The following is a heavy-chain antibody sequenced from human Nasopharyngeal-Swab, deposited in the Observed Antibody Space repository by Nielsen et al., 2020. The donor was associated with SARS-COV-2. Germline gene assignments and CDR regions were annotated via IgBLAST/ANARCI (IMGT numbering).Heavy chain of an antibody. CDR3: AKDYGDYPWYFDY. CDR2: ISYDGSNK. D-gene: IGHD4-17*01. CDR1: GFTFSSYA. V-gene: IGHV3-30-3*02. Sequence: GGSLRLSCAASGFTFSSYAMHWVRQAPGKGLEWVAVISYDGSNKYYADSVKGRFTISRDNAKNSLYLQMNSLRAEDTAVYYCAKDYGDYPWYFDYWGQGPLLTVSS. J-gene: IGHJ4*02.